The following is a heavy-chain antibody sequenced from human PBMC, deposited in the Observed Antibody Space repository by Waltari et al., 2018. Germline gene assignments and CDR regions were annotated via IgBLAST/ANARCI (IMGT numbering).Heavy chain of an antibody. Sequence: QLQLQESGPGLVKPSETLSLTCTVSGGSISSSSYYWGWIRQPPGKGLEWIGSIYYSGSTYYNPSLKSRVTISVDTSKNQFSLKLSSVTAADTAVYYSARAQRSGGWFDPWGQGTLVTVSS. CDR3: ARAQRSGGWFDP. V-gene: IGHV4-39*07. CDR2: IYYSGST. J-gene: IGHJ5*02. D-gene: IGHD1-26*01. CDR1: GGSISSSSYY.